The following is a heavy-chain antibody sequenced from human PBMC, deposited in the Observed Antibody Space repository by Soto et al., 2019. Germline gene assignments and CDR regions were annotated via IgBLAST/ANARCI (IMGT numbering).Heavy chain of an antibody. CDR1: VFTFSSYA. D-gene: IGHD5-12*01. CDR2: ISRSGGST. J-gene: IGHJ4*02. V-gene: IGHV3-23*01. CDR3: ASGRDGYNCDY. Sequence: GGSLRISCASSVFTFSSYAMSWVSQAPGKGLEWVSAISRSGGSTYYADSVKGRFTISRDNSKNTLYLQMNSLRAEDTAVYYCASGRDGYNCDYWGQGTMVTVSS.